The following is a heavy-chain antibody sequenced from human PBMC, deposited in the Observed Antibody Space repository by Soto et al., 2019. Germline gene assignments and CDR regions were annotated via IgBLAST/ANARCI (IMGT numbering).Heavy chain of an antibody. CDR3: ERVYGDYHKGEGWFDP. CDR2: ISAYNGNT. V-gene: IGHV1-18*01. CDR1: GYTFTSYG. J-gene: IGHJ5*02. Sequence: ASVKVSCKASGYTFTSYGISWVRQAPGQGLEWMGWISAYNGNTNYAQKLQGRVTMTTDTSTSTAYMELRSLRSDDTAVYYCERVYGDYHKGEGWFDPWGQXTLVTVSS. D-gene: IGHD4-17*01.